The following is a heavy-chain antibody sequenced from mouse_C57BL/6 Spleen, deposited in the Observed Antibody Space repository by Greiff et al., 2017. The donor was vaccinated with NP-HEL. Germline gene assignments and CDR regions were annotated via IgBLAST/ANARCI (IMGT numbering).Heavy chain of an antibody. CDR2: IFPGSGST. CDR3: ARRVYGSTQNYFDY. V-gene: IGHV1-75*01. J-gene: IGHJ2*01. CDR1: GYTFTDYY. D-gene: IGHD1-1*01. Sequence: QVQLQQSGPELVKPGASVKISCKASGYTFTDYYINWVKQRPGQGLEWIGWIFPGSGSTYYNEKFKGKATLTVDKSSSTAYMLLSSLTSEDSAVYFCARRVYGSTQNYFDYWGQGTTLTVSS.